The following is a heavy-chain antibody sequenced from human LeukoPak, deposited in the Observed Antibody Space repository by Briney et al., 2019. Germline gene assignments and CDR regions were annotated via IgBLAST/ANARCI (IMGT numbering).Heavy chain of an antibody. Sequence: GGSLRLSCAASGFTFSSYAMSRVRQAPGKGPEWVSGISGSGDIAYYADSVKGRFTISRDNSKNTLYLQMDSLRAEDTAVYYCAKGNDFLSGFYFDYWGQGTLVTVSS. V-gene: IGHV3-23*01. CDR3: AKGNDFLSGFYFDY. CDR1: GFTFSSYA. D-gene: IGHD3-3*01. CDR2: ISGSGDIA. J-gene: IGHJ4*02.